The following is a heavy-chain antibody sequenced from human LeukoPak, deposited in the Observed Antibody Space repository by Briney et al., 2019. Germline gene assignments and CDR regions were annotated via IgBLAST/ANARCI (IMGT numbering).Heavy chain of an antibody. J-gene: IGHJ4*02. CDR3: ARDAVRTSFDY. CDR2: INPNSGGT. D-gene: IGHD3-10*01. V-gene: IGHV1-2*02. Sequence: ASVKVSFKSSGYTFTSYYMHWVRQAPGQGLEWMGWINPNSGGTNYAQKFQGRVTMTRDTSISTAYMELSRLRSDDTAVYYCARDAVRTSFDYWGQGTLVTVSS. CDR1: GYTFTSYY.